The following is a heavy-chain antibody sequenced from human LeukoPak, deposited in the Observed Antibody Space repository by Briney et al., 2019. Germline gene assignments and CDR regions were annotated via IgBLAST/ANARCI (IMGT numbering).Heavy chain of an antibody. Sequence: SETLSLTCAVYGGSFSGYYWSWIRQLPGKGLEWIGEINHSGSTNYNPSLKSRVTISVDTSKNQFSLKLSSVTAADTAVYYCARDREYWGQGTLVTVSS. D-gene: IGHD2/OR15-2a*01. CDR3: ARDREY. CDR1: GGSFSGYY. V-gene: IGHV4-34*01. J-gene: IGHJ4*02. CDR2: INHSGST.